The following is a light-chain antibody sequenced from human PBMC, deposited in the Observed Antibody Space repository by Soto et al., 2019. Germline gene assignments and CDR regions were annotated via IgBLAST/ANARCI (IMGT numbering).Light chain of an antibody. J-gene: IGKJ2*01. CDR2: AAS. V-gene: IGKV1-39*01. CDR1: QSIGTY. Sequence: DIQMTQSPSSLSASVGDRVTITCRASQSIGTYLNWYLQKPGKAPQLLIHAASSLQTGVPSRFSGSGSGTEFHLTISSLQPEDFASFYCQQSFSTPPTFGQGTKLAIK. CDR3: QQSFSTPPT.